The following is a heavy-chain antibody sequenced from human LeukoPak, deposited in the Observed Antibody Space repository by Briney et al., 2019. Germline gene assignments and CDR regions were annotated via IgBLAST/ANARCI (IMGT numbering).Heavy chain of an antibody. J-gene: IGHJ4*02. V-gene: IGHV4-61*09. CDR1: GASINSGSYY. D-gene: IGHD6-19*01. Sequence: SETLSLTCTVSGASINSGSYYWSWIRQPAGKGLEFIGHFYSSGSTNYNPSLKSRVSISVDTSKNQFSLEVTSVTAADTAVYYCATDFGDSSGWYRFWGQGTLVAVSS. CDR3: ATDFGDSSGWYRF. CDR2: FYSSGST.